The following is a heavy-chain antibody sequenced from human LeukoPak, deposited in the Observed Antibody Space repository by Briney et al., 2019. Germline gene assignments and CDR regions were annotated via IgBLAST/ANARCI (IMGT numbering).Heavy chain of an antibody. CDR3: ARGARTQYSSGWYGGHYFDY. D-gene: IGHD6-19*01. Sequence: SETLSLTCAVYGGSFSGYYWSWIRQPPGKGLEWIGEINHSGSTNYSPSLKSRVTISVDTSKNQFSLKLSSVTAADTAVYYCARGARTQYSSGWYGGHYFDYWGQGTLVTVSS. CDR1: GGSFSGYY. V-gene: IGHV4-34*01. J-gene: IGHJ4*02. CDR2: INHSGST.